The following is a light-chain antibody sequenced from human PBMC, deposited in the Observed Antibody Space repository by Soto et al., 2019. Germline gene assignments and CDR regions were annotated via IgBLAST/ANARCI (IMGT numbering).Light chain of an antibody. CDR1: QSINSY. Sequence: DIQMTQSQSSLSASVGDRVTITCRASQSINSYLNWYQQNPGNAPKLLVYAASSLQSGVPSRFNGSGSGTDFTLTISSLQPEDFATYYCQQSYSTLLYTFGQGTKLEMK. CDR2: AAS. J-gene: IGKJ2*01. V-gene: IGKV1-39*01. CDR3: QQSYSTLLYT.